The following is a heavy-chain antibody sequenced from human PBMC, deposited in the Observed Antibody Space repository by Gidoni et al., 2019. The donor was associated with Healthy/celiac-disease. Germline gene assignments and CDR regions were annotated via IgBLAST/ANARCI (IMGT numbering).Heavy chain of an antibody. J-gene: IGHJ4*02. Sequence: EVQLVQSGAEVKKPGESLWISCEGSDYSFTSYWISWVRQMPGKGLEWMGRIDPSDSYTNYSPSFQGHVTISADKAISTAYLQWSSLKASDTAMYYCARRLPGYSSGWYFGIDYWGQGTLVTVSS. D-gene: IGHD6-19*01. V-gene: IGHV5-10-1*01. CDR2: IDPSDSYT. CDR1: DYSFTSYW. CDR3: ARRLPGYSSGWYFGIDY.